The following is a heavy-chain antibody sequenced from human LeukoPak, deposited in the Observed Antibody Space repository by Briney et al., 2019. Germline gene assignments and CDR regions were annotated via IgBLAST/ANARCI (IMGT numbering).Heavy chain of an antibody. D-gene: IGHD3-22*01. V-gene: IGHV4-39*07. J-gene: IGHJ4*02. CDR1: GGSISSRSYY. CDR2: IYYSGSS. CDR3: ARENGDSSVGFDF. Sequence: SETLSLTCTVSGGSISSRSYYWGWIRQPPGKGLEWIGSIYYSGSSYYNPSLNSRVTISVDTSKKQFSLKLTSVTAADTAVYYCARENGDSSVGFDFWGQGTLVTVSS.